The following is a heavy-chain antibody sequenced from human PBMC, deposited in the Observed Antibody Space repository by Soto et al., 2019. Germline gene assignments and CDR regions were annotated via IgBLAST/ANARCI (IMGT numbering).Heavy chain of an antibody. CDR2: IYWDDDK. D-gene: IGHD4-17*01. Sequence: QITLKESGPTLVKPTQTLTLTCTFSGFSLSTSGVGVGWIRQPPGKPLEWLALIYWDDDKRYSPSLKSRLTITKDTSKNHVVLTMTNMYPVDTATYYCARIQTTVTTDWGQGTLVTVSS. CDR3: ARIQTTVTTD. J-gene: IGHJ4*02. CDR1: GFSLSTSGVG. V-gene: IGHV2-5*02.